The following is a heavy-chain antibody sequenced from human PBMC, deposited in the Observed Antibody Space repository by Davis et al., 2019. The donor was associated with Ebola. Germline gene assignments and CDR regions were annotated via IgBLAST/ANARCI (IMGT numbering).Heavy chain of an antibody. D-gene: IGHD3-16*01. J-gene: IGHJ4*02. V-gene: IGHV3-30*18. CDR1: VITFSSYA. CDR3: AKTQRGY. CDR2: ISYDGSNK. Sequence: GESLKISCTDSVITFSSYAMTWVRQAPGKGLEWVAVISYDGSNKYYADSVKGRFTISRDNSKNTLYLQMNSLRAEDTAVYYCAKTQRGYWGQGTLVTVSS.